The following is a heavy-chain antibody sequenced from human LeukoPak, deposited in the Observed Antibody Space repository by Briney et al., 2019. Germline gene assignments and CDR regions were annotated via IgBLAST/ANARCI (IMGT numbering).Heavy chain of an antibody. Sequence: ASVKVSCKASGYTFTSYGISWVRQAPGQGLEWMGWISADNGNTNYARNLQDRVTVTTDTSTSTAYMELRSLRSEDTAVYYCASGGRSCSRFHFDYWGQGTLVTVSS. D-gene: IGHD2-15*01. V-gene: IGHV1-18*01. CDR2: ISADNGNT. J-gene: IGHJ4*02. CDR3: ASGGRSCSRFHFDY. CDR1: GYTFTSYG.